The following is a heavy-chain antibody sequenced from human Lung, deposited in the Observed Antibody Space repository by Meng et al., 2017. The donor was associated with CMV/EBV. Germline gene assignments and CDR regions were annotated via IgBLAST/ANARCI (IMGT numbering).Heavy chain of an antibody. CDR1: GFTFRKFG. V-gene: IGHV3-30*18. J-gene: IGHJ4*02. Sequence: SGFTFRKFGMRWVRQATGKALEWGAVMSYHERNKFDGDSVKGRFTVTRDNSKSTLYLHVDSLRPDDTAVYYCAKEDCSGATCSLDKWGQGTLVTVSS. CDR2: MSYHERNK. D-gene: IGHD2-15*01. CDR3: AKEDCSGATCSLDK.